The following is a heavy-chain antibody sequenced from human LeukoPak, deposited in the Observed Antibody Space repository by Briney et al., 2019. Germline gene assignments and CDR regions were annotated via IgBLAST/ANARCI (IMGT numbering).Heavy chain of an antibody. CDR1: GYTLTELS. CDR3: ATLEMATKLLDY. D-gene: IGHD5-12*01. Sequence: ASVKVSCKVSGYTLTELSMHWVRQAPGKGLEWMGGFDPEDGETIYAQKFQGRVTMTEDTSTGTAYMELSSLRSEDTAVYYCATLEMATKLLDYWGQGTLVTVSS. V-gene: IGHV1-24*01. J-gene: IGHJ4*02. CDR2: FDPEDGET.